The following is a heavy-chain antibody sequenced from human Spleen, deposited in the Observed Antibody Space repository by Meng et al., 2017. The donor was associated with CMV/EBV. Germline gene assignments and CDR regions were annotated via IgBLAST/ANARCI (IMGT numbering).Heavy chain of an antibody. V-gene: IGHV1-69*05. J-gene: IGHJ6*02. CDR3: ARTFRTTLFGVVIFDGLDV. CDR2: IIPIFGTA. D-gene: IGHD3-3*01. CDR1: GGTFSSYA. Sequence: SVKVSCKASGGTFSSYAISWVRQAPGQGLEWMGGIIPIFGTANYAQKFQGRVTITTDESTSTAYMELSSLRSEDTAVYYCARTFRTTLFGVVIFDGLDVWGQGTTVTVSS.